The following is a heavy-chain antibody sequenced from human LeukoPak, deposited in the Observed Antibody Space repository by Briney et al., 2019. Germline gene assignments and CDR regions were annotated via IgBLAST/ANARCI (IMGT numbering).Heavy chain of an antibody. CDR3: ARGRGWLQSTPFDY. CDR2: IYYSGST. Sequence: SETLSLTCTVSGGSISSYYWSWIRQPPGKGLEWIGYIYYSGSTNYNPSLKSRVTISVDTSKNQFFLKLSSVTAADTAVYYCARGRGWLQSTPFDYWGQGTLVTVSS. V-gene: IGHV4-59*01. J-gene: IGHJ4*02. CDR1: GGSISSYY. D-gene: IGHD5-24*01.